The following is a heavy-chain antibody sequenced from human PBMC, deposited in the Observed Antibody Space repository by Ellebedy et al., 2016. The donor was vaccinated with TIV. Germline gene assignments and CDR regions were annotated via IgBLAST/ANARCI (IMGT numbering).Heavy chain of an antibody. J-gene: IGHJ4*02. D-gene: IGHD2-8*01. V-gene: IGHV3-48*02. CDR3: AKGLVLMVYAHDY. CDR1: GFNFRSYT. Sequence: GESLKISCAASGFNFRSYTMNWVRQAPGKGLEWVSYISNSNNIIYYADSVKGRFTISRDNAENSLYLQMNSLRDDDTAVYYCAKGLVLMVYAHDYWGQGTLVTVSS. CDR2: ISNSNNII.